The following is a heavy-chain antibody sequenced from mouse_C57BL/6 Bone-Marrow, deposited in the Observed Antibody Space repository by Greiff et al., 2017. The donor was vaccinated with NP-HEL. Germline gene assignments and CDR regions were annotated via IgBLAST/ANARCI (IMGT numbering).Heavy chain of an antibody. CDR3: ARDDYDYFDY. V-gene: IGHV1-82*01. J-gene: IGHJ2*01. CDR2: IYPGDGDT. Sequence: VKLLESGPELVKPGASVKISCKASGYAFSSSWMNWVKQRPGKGLEWIGRIYPGDGDTNYNGKFKGKATLTADKSSSTAYMQLSSLTSEDSAVYFCARDDYDYFDYWGQGTTLTVSS. CDR1: GYAFSSSW. D-gene: IGHD2-4*01.